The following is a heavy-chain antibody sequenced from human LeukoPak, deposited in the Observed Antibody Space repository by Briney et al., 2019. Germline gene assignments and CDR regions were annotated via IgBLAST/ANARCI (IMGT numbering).Heavy chain of an antibody. CDR2: INPNSGGT. D-gene: IGHD6-13*01. Sequence: ASVKVSCKASGYTFTGYYMHWVRQAPGPGLEWMGWINPNSGGTNYAQKFQGRVTMTRDASISTAYMELSRLRSDDTAVYYCARVESIAAAGYFDYWGQGTLVTVSS. J-gene: IGHJ4*02. CDR3: ARVESIAAAGYFDY. V-gene: IGHV1-2*02. CDR1: GYTFTGYY.